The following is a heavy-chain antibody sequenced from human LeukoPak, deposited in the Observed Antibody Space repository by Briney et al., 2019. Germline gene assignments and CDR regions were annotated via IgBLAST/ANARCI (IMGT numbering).Heavy chain of an antibody. CDR1: GYSISSSNW. J-gene: IGHJ4*02. D-gene: IGHD4-23*01. CDR3: ARDYGGNYFDY. Sequence: SDTLSLTCAVSGYSISSSNWWGWIRQPPGKGLEWIGYIYYSGSTYYNPSLKSRVTISVDTSKNQFSLKLSSVTAADTAVYYCARDYGGNYFDYWGQGTLVTVSS. CDR2: IYYSGST. V-gene: IGHV4-28*03.